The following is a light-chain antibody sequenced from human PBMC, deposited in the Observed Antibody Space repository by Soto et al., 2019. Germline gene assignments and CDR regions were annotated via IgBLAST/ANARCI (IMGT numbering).Light chain of an antibody. J-gene: IGKJ1*01. CDR2: DAS. CDR1: QSVSSSY. V-gene: IGKV3D-20*02. CDR3: QQRTNWAWT. Sequence: EIVLTQSPGTLSLSPGERATLSCGASQSVSSSYLAWYQQKPGQAPRLLIYDASNRATGIPARFSASGSGTDFTLTISSLEPEDFAVYYCQQRTNWAWTFGQGTKVDIK.